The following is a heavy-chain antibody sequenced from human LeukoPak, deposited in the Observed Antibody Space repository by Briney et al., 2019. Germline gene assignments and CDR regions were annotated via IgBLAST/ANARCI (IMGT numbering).Heavy chain of an antibody. CDR3: ASITMIVVDKGDDY. Sequence: GGSLRLSCAASGFTFSSYGMHWVRQAPGKGLEWVAVISYDGSNKYYADSVKGRFTISRDNSKNTLYLQMNSLRAEDTAVYYCASITMIVVDKGDDYWGQGTLVTVSS. V-gene: IGHV3-30*03. J-gene: IGHJ4*02. D-gene: IGHD3-22*01. CDR1: GFTFSSYG. CDR2: ISYDGSNK.